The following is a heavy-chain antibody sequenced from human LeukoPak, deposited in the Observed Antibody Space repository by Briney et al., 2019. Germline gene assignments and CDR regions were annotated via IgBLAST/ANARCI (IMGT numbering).Heavy chain of an antibody. D-gene: IGHD3-22*01. CDR1: GFTFSSYW. Sequence: GGSLRLSCAASGFTFSSYWMHWVRQAPGKGLVWVSRINSDGSSTSYADSVKGRFTISRDNAKNTLYLQMNSLRAEDTAVYYCARGFETYYYDSSGYPSLLATDVWGQGTTVTVSS. CDR2: INSDGSST. J-gene: IGHJ6*02. CDR3: ARGFETYYYDSSGYPSLLATDV. V-gene: IGHV3-74*01.